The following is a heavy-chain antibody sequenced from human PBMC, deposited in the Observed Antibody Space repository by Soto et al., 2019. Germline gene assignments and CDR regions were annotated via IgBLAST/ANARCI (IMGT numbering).Heavy chain of an antibody. CDR3: ARVGVAGSLEYFDY. Sequence: SETLSLTCTVSGDSINSYYWSWIRQPAGKGLEWIGRISTSGSTKYNPSLRSRVTMPIDTSKNQFSLKLSSVTAADTAVYYCARVGVAGSLEYFDYWGQGSLVTVSS. CDR1: GDSINSYY. J-gene: IGHJ4*02. CDR2: ISTSGST. D-gene: IGHD6-19*01. V-gene: IGHV4-4*07.